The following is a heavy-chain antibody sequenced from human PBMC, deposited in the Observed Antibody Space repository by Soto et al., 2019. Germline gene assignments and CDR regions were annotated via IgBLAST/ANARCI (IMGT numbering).Heavy chain of an antibody. D-gene: IGHD3-3*01. CDR3: AREKLRFLEWLFAYYMDV. Sequence: GGSLRLSCAASGFTFSSYSMNWVRQAPGKGLEWVSYISSSSSTIYYVDSVKGRFTISRDNAKNSLYLQMNSLRAEDTAVYYCAREKLRFLEWLFAYYMDVWGKGTTVTVSS. J-gene: IGHJ6*03. V-gene: IGHV3-48*01. CDR2: ISSSSSTI. CDR1: GFTFSSYS.